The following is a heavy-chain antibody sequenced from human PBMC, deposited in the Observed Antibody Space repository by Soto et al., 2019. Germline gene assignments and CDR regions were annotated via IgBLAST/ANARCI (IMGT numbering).Heavy chain of an antibody. D-gene: IGHD1-26*01. J-gene: IGHJ6*04. CDR1: GGTFNTYG. V-gene: IGHV1-69*01. Sequence: QVQLVQSGAEVKKPGSSVKVSCKASGGTFNTYGITWVRQALGQGLGWMGVIIPLFGTPTYAQNFQGRITITADEASRTAYMGLSSLRSEATGVYYCAREGTSIVGTTYDDYSGLDVWGKGTKVTVSS. CDR2: IIPLFGTP. CDR3: AREGTSIVGTTYDDYSGLDV.